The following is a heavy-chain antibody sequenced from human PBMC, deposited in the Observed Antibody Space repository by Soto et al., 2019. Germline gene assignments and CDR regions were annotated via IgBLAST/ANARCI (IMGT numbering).Heavy chain of an antibody. Sequence: SETMSLTCTVSGGSISSSGYYWGWIRQPPGKGLEWIGSIFYSGSTYYNPSLKSRVTISVDTSKNQFSLKLSSVTAADTAVYYCARAKAAAGLMRRSGTNWFDPWGQGTLVTVSS. J-gene: IGHJ5*02. D-gene: IGHD6-13*01. V-gene: IGHV4-39*01. CDR1: GGSISSSGYY. CDR2: IFYSGST. CDR3: ARAKAAAGLMRRSGTNWFDP.